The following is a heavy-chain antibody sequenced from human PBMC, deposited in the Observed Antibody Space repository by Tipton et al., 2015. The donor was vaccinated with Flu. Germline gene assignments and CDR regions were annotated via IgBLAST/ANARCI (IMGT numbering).Heavy chain of an antibody. J-gene: IGHJ4*02. CDR1: GGSISGYY. Sequence: TLSLTCTVSGGSISGYYWSWIRQPPGRGLEWIGYIYYSGSTKYNPSLKSRVTMSVDTSNNQFSLKLNSLTAADTAVYYCARDFPYHGWELPTGYPPEVVFEYWGQGVLVTVSS. D-gene: IGHD1-14*01. CDR3: ARDFPYHGWELPTGYPPEVVFEY. V-gene: IGHV4-59*12. CDR2: IYYSGST.